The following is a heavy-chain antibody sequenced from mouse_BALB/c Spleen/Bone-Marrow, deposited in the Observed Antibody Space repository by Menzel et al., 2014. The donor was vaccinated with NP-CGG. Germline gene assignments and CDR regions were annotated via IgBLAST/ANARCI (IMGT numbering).Heavy chain of an antibody. CDR3: ARGIYYDSTGFAY. D-gene: IGHD2-4*01. V-gene: IGHV1-67*01. CDR2: ISTYSGNT. CDR1: GYTFTDYA. Sequence: VQLQQSGPELVRPGVSVKISCKGSGYTFTDYAMHWVKQSHAQSLEWLGVISTYSGNTNYNQKFKGKATMTVDKSSSTAYMELARLTSEDSAIYYCARGIYYDSTGFAYWGQGTLVTVSA. J-gene: IGHJ3*01.